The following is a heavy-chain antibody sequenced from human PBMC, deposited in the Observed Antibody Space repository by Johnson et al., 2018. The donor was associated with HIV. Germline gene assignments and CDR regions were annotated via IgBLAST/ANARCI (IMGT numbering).Heavy chain of an antibody. Sequence: VQLVESGGGLIQPGGSLRLSCAASGFTVSSNYMSWVRQAQGQGLEWVSVIYRGGSTYYADSAQGRFTISRDNSKNTLYLQMNSLRAEDTAVYYCATGHSSGWYRDAFDIWGQGTMVTVSS. CDR2: IYRGGST. J-gene: IGHJ3*02. CDR3: ATGHSSGWYRDAFDI. CDR1: GFTVSSNY. V-gene: IGHV3-53*01. D-gene: IGHD6-19*01.